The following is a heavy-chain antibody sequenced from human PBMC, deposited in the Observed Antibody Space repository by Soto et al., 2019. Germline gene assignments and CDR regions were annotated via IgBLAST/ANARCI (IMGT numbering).Heavy chain of an antibody. CDR1: GYTFTSYG. CDR3: ARGYDFWSGYYGALDY. D-gene: IGHD3-3*01. Sequence: ASVKVSCKASGYTFTSYGISWVRQAPGQGLEWMGWISAYNGNTNYAQKLQGRVTMTTETSTSTAYMELRSLRSDDTAVYYCARGYDFWSGYYGALDYWGQGTLVTVSS. V-gene: IGHV1-18*01. CDR2: ISAYNGNT. J-gene: IGHJ4*02.